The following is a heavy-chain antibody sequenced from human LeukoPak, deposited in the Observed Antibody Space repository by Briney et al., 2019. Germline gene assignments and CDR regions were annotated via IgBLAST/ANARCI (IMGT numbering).Heavy chain of an antibody. CDR2: ISAYNGNT. J-gene: IGHJ4*02. CDR3: AVYSSGWSGFDY. D-gene: IGHD6-19*01. V-gene: IGHV1-18*04. CDR1: GYTFTGYY. Sequence: GASVKVSCKASGYTFTGYYMHWVRQAPGQGLEWMGWISAYNGNTNYAQKLQGRVTMTTDTSTSTACMELRSLRSDDTAVYYCAVYSSGWSGFDYWGQGTLVTVSS.